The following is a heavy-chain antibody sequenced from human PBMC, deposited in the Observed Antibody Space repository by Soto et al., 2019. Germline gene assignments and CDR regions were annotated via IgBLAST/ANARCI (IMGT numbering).Heavy chain of an antibody. CDR2: IYHSGST. J-gene: IGHJ3*02. CDR3: ARDRVGATTAAFDI. CDR1: GCFISISNW. D-gene: IGHD1-26*01. V-gene: IGHV4-4*02. Sequence: SETLSLTCAVSGCFISISNWCSWVRQPPGKGLEWIGEIYHSGSTNYNPSLKSRVTISVDKSKNQFSLKLSSVTAADTAVYYCARDRVGATTAAFDIWGQGTMVTVSS.